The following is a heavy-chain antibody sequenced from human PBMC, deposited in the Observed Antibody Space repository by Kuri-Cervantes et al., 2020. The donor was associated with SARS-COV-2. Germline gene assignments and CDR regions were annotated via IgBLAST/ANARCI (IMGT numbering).Heavy chain of an antibody. CDR1: GGTFSSYA. CDR2: IIPIFGTA. D-gene: IGHD6-13*01. CDR3: ARVAGSSWYGDAFDI. J-gene: IGHJ3*02. V-gene: IGHV1-69*05. Sequence: SVKVSCKAPGGTFSSYAISWVRQAPGQGLEWMGGIIPIFGTANYAQKFQGRVTITTDESTSTAYMELSSLRSEDTAVYYCARVAGSSWYGDAFDIWGQGTMVTVSS.